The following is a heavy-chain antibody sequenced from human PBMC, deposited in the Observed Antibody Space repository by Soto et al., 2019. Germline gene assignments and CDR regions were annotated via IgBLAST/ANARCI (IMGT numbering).Heavy chain of an antibody. Sequence: SVRLSCAASGFRFDDYNIHWARQAPGKGLEWVSLITWNGGNTYYADSVKGRFTISRDGTTKSVSLQMTSLKTEDTGLYYCARETLSFGSALDVWGQGTTVTVSS. CDR2: ITWNGGNT. D-gene: IGHD3-3*01. V-gene: IGHV3-43*01. J-gene: IGHJ6*02. CDR1: GFRFDDYN. CDR3: ARETLSFGSALDV.